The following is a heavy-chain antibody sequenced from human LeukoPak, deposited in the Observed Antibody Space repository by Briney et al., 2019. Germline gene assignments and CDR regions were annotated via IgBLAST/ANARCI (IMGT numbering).Heavy chain of an antibody. J-gene: IGHJ5*02. CDR1: GYTFTSYG. D-gene: IGHD2-15*01. CDR3: ARDWSVVADIGFDP. Sequence: ASVTVSCKASGYTFTSYGISWVRQAPGQGLEWMGWISAYSGNTNYAQKLQGRVTMTTDTSTSTAYMELRSLRSDDTAVYYCARDWSVVADIGFDPWGQGTLVTVSS. CDR2: ISAYSGNT. V-gene: IGHV1-18*01.